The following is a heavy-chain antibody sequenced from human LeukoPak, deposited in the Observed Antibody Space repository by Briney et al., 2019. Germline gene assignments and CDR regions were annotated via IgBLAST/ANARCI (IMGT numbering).Heavy chain of an antibody. D-gene: IGHD3-10*01. CDR1: GYSISSGYY. Sequence: SETLSLTCAVSGYSISSGYYWGWIRQPPGKGLEWIGSIYHSGSTYYNPSLKSRVTISVDTSKNQFSPKLSSVTAADTAVYYCTRHVSSGSPSYYFDYWGQGTLVPVSS. CDR3: TRHVSSGSPSYYFDY. V-gene: IGHV4-38-2*01. CDR2: IYHSGST. J-gene: IGHJ4*02.